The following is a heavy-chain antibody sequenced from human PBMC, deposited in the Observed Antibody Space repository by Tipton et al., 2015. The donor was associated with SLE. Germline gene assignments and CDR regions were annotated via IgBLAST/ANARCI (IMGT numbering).Heavy chain of an antibody. V-gene: IGHV4-4*02. CDR3: ARDPGAFGGAFDI. J-gene: IGHJ3*02. CDR1: GGSISSSNW. CDR2: IYHSGST. D-gene: IGHD1-14*01. Sequence: TLSLTCAVSGGSISSSNWWSWVRQPPGKGLEWIGNIYHSGSTNYNPSLKSRVTISVDKSKNQFSLKLSSVTAADTAVYYCARDPGAFGGAFDIWGQGTMVTVSS.